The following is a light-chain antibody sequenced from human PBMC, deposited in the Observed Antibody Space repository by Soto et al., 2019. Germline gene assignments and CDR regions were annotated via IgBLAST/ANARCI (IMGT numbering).Light chain of an antibody. Sequence: QSALPQPASVSGSPGQSITISCTGTSSDVGGYNYVSWYQHHPGKAPKLMISQVTNRPSGVSNRFSGSKSGNTASLTISGLQAEDEAYYYCSSFTSSTAVVFGGGTKLTVL. V-gene: IGLV2-14*01. CDR3: SSFTSSTAVV. CDR2: QVT. J-gene: IGLJ2*01. CDR1: SSDVGGYNY.